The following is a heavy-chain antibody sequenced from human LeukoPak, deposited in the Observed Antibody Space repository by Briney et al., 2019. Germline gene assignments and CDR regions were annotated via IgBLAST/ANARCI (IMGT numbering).Heavy chain of an antibody. CDR2: IRYDGSNK. J-gene: IGHJ4*02. CDR3: AKDFGITMVRGVIGY. D-gene: IGHD3-10*01. Sequence: GRSLRLSCAASGFTFSSYGMHWVRQAPGKGLEWVAFIRYDGSNKYYADSVKGRFTISRDNSKNTLYLQMNSLRAEDTAVYYCAKDFGITMVRGVIGYWGQGTLVTVSS. CDR1: GFTFSSYG. V-gene: IGHV3-30*02.